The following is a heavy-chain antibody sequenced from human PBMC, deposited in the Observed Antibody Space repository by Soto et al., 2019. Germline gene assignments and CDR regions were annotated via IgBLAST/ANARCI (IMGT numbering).Heavy chain of an antibody. J-gene: IGHJ6*02. V-gene: IGHV5-51*01. Sequence: GESLKISCKGSGYSFTSYWIGWVRQMPGKGLDWMGIIYPGDSDTRYSPSFQGQVTISADKSISTAYLQWSSLKALDTAKYYCASLPGPLSDSVWGSYRPPYFYCYGMDVWGQGTTVTVSS. CDR2: IYPGDSDT. CDR3: ASLPGPLSDSVWGSYRPPYFYCYGMDV. D-gene: IGHD3-16*02. CDR1: GYSFTSYW.